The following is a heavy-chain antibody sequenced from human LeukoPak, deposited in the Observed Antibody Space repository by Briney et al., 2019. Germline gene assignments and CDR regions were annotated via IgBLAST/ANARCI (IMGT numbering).Heavy chain of an antibody. D-gene: IGHD3-10*01. J-gene: IGHJ4*02. CDR3: ATIPMVRGVIETPFDY. Sequence: GTSVKVSRKASGFTFTSSAMQWVRQARGQRLEWIGWIVVGSGNTNYAQKFQERVTITRDMSTSTAYMELSSLRSEDTAVYYCATIPMVRGVIETPFDYWGQGTLVTVSS. V-gene: IGHV1-58*02. CDR1: GFTFTSSA. CDR2: IVVGSGNT.